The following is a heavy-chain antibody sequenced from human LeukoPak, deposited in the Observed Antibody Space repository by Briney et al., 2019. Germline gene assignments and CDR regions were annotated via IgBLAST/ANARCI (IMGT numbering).Heavy chain of an antibody. CDR3: ARDPPLIYYDSSGYYLDY. Sequence: SVKVSCKASGGTFSSYAISWVRQAPGQGLEWMGRIIPILGIANYTQKFQGRVTITADKSTSTAYMELSSLRSEDTAVYYCARDPPLIYYDSSGYYLDYWGQGTLVTVSS. D-gene: IGHD3-22*01. CDR1: GGTFSSYA. V-gene: IGHV1-69*04. J-gene: IGHJ4*02. CDR2: IIPILGIA.